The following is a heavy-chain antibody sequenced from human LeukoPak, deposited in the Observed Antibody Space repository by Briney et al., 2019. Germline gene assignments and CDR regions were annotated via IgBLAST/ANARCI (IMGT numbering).Heavy chain of an antibody. V-gene: IGHV3-21*01. CDR1: GFTFSSYD. Sequence: PGGSLRLSCAASGFTFSSYDMHWVRQAPGKGLEWVSSISSSSSYIYYADSVKGRFTISRDNAKNSLYLQMNSLRAEDTAVYYCAGPGVVGASYYFDYWGQGTLVTVSS. D-gene: IGHD1-26*01. CDR2: ISSSSSYI. CDR3: AGPGVVGASYYFDY. J-gene: IGHJ4*02.